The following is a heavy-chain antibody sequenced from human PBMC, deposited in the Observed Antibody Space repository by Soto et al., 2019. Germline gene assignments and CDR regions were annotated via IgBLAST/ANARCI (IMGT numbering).Heavy chain of an antibody. J-gene: IGHJ6*02. CDR3: AREGSGSYPTRYYYYGMDV. CDR1: GGSFSGYY. D-gene: IGHD1-26*01. CDR2: IHHSGST. V-gene: IGHV4-34*01. Sequence: QVQLQQWGAGLLKPSETLSLTCAVYGGSFSGYYWSWIRQPPGKGLEWIGEIHHSGSTNYNPSLKSRVTISVDTSKNQFSLKLSSVTAADTAVYYCAREGSGSYPTRYYYYGMDVWGQGTTVTVSS.